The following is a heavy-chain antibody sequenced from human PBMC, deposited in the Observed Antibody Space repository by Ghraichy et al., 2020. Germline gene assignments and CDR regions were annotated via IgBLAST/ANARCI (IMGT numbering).Heavy chain of an antibody. V-gene: IGHV4-39*01. Sequence: SETLSLTCTVSGGSISSSSYYWGWIRQPPGKGLEWIGSVYYSGSTYYNPSLKTRVTISVDTSKNQFSLKLSSVTAADTAVYYCARLGGGNSGSVDYWVHGTLVTGSS. CDR3: ARLGGGNSGSVDY. J-gene: IGHJ4*01. D-gene: IGHD4-23*01. CDR2: VYYSGST. CDR1: GGSISSSSYY.